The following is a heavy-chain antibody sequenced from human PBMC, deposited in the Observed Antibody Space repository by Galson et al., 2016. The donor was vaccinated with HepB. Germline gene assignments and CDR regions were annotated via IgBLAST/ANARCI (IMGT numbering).Heavy chain of an antibody. CDR2: ISHSGST. V-gene: IGHV4-34*01. CDR3: ARVYEYCSSTNCYDY. D-gene: IGHD2-2*01. CDR1: GFAVMTNY. J-gene: IGHJ4*02. Sequence: LRLSCAASGFAVMTNYITWVRQASGKGLQWIGEISHSGSTNYNPSFKSRVTISVDTSKNPFSLKLSSVTAADTAVYYCARVYEYCSSTNCYDYWGQGTLVTVSS.